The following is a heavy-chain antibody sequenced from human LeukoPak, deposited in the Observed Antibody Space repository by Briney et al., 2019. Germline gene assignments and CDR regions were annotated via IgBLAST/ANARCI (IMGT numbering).Heavy chain of an antibody. V-gene: IGHV3-48*03. J-gene: IGHJ4*02. CDR3: ARELRYFDWLPTLDY. D-gene: IGHD3-9*01. CDR1: GFTFRSYE. Sequence: GGCLRLSCAAVGFTFRSYEMNWVRQAAGKGLEWVSYISTSGSTIYYADSVKGRFSISRDNAKNSLSLQMNSLRAEDTAVYYCARELRYFDWLPTLDYWGQGTLVTVSS. CDR2: ISTSGSTI.